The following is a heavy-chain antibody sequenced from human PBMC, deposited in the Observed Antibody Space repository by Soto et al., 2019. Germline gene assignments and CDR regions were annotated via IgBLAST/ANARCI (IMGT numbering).Heavy chain of an antibody. CDR3: AKSEATIFYYYYYGMDV. D-gene: IGHD5-12*01. CDR1: GFTFSSYS. Sequence: GGSLRLSCAASGFTFSSYSMNWVRQAPGKGLEWVSAISGSGGSTYYADSVKGRFTISRDNSKNTLYLQMNSLRAEDTAVYYCAKSEATIFYYYYYGMDVWGQGTTVTVSS. J-gene: IGHJ6*02. CDR2: ISGSGGST. V-gene: IGHV3-23*01.